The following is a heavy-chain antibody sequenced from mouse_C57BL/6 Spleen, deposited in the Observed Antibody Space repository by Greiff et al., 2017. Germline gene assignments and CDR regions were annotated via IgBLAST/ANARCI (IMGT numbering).Heavy chain of an antibody. CDR2: INPGSGGT. V-gene: IGHV1-54*01. D-gene: IGHD2-4*01. CDR1: GYAFTNYL. J-gene: IGHJ2*01. Sequence: QVQLQQSGAELVRPGTSVKVSCKASGYAFTNYLIEWVKQRPGQGLEWIGVINPGSGGTNYNEKFKGKATLTADKSSSTAYMQLSSLTSEDSAVYFLARDYDYYFDYWGQGTTLTVSS. CDR3: ARDYDYYFDY.